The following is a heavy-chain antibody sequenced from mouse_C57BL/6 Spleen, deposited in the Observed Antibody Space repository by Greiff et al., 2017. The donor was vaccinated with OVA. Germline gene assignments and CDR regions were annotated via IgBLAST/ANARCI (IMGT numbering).Heavy chain of an antibody. CDR3: ARMTYYGSSPWYFDV. Sequence: VKLQQPGAELVRPGSSVKLSCKASGYTFTSYWMDWVKQRPGQGLEWIGNIYPSDSETHYNQKFKDKATLTVYKSSSTAYMQLSSLTSEDSAVYYGARMTYYGSSPWYFDVWGTGTTVTVSS. CDR1: GYTFTSYW. J-gene: IGHJ1*03. CDR2: IYPSDSET. D-gene: IGHD1-1*01. V-gene: IGHV1-61*01.